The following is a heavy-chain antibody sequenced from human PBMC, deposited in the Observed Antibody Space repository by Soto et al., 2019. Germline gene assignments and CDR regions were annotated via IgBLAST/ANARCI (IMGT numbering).Heavy chain of an antibody. D-gene: IGHD3-10*01. J-gene: IGHJ4*02. CDR2: IKQDGSEK. Sequence: GGSLRLSCAASGFTFSSYWMSWVRQAPGKGLEWVANIKQDGSEKYYVDSVKGRFTISRDNAKNSLYLQMNSLRAEDTAVYYCARDQVLWFGESYFDYWGQGTLVTVSS. CDR1: GFTFSSYW. V-gene: IGHV3-7*01. CDR3: ARDQVLWFGESYFDY.